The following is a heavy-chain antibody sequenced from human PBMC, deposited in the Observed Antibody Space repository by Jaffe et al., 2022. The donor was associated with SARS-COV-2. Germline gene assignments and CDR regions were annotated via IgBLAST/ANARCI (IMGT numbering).Heavy chain of an antibody. CDR1: GGSISSSSYY. J-gene: IGHJ4*02. V-gene: IGHV3-15*01. CDR2: IKSKTDGGTT. Sequence: LQLQESGPGLVKPPETLSLTCTVSGGSISSSSYYWGWIRQPPGKGLEWVGRIKSKTDGGTTDYAAPVKGRFTISRDDSKNTLYLQMNSLKTEDTAVYYCTTDHAIFGVVIMRIDYWGQGTLVTVSS. CDR3: TTDHAIFGVVIMRIDY. D-gene: IGHD3-3*01.